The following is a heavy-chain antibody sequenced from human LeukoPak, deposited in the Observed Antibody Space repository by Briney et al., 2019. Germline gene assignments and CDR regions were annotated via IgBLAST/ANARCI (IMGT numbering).Heavy chain of an antibody. CDR1: GYTLTGYY. D-gene: IGHD6-19*01. CDR2: INPNSGGT. V-gene: IGHV1-2*02. Sequence: GASVKVSCKASGYTLTGYYMHWVRQAPGQGLEWMGWINPNSGGTNYAQKFQGRVTMTRDTSISTAYMELSRLRSDDTAVYYCARDLYSSGDYFDYWGQGTLVTVSS. J-gene: IGHJ4*02. CDR3: ARDLYSSGDYFDY.